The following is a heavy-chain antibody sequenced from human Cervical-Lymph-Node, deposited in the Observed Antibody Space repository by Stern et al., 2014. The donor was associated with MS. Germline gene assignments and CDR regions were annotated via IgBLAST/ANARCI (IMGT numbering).Heavy chain of an antibody. Sequence: VQLVESGGGVVQPGRSLRLSCVASGFSFSSYGMHWVRQAPGKGLEWVAIISYDGSNRYFGDSVKGRLSISRDKSENTLYLQMNSLRPEDTAVYYCAKDHSSGWDGGDYYGMDVWGQGTTVTVSS. D-gene: IGHD6-19*01. J-gene: IGHJ6*02. CDR1: GFSFSSYG. V-gene: IGHV3-30*18. CDR3: AKDHSSGWDGGDYYGMDV. CDR2: ISYDGSNR.